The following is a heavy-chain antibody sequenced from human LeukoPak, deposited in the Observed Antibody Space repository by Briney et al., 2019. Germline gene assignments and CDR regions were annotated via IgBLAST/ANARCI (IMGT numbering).Heavy chain of an antibody. Sequence: GGSLRLSCAASGFTFSSYAMSWVRQAPGKGPEWVSAISGSGGSTYYADSVKGRFTISRDNSKNTLYLQMNSLRAEDTAVYYCAKDGIPHYYDSSGYGDWFDPWGQGTLVTVSS. D-gene: IGHD3-22*01. CDR2: ISGSGGST. V-gene: IGHV3-23*01. CDR3: AKDGIPHYYDSSGYGDWFDP. J-gene: IGHJ5*02. CDR1: GFTFSSYA.